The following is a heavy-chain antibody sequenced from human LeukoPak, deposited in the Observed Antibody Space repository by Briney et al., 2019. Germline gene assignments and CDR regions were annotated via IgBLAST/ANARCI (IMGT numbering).Heavy chain of an antibody. CDR1: GFTFSDYY. D-gene: IGHD3-10*01. CDR2: ISSSGSTI. J-gene: IGHJ4*02. Sequence: GGSLRLSCAASGFTFSDYYMSWIRQAPGKGLEWVSYISSSGSTIYYADSVKGRFTISRDNAKNSLYLQTNSLRAEDTAVYYCAREGVLLWFGELQGGYYFDYWGQGTLVTVSS. CDR3: AREGVLLWFGELQGGYYFDY. V-gene: IGHV3-11*01.